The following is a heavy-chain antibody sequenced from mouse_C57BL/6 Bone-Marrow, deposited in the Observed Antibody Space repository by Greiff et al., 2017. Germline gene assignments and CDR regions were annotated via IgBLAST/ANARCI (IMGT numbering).Heavy chain of an antibody. J-gene: IGHJ1*03. CDR2: IYPRSGNT. CDR1: GYTFTSYG. CDR3: AREEGGSRWYFDV. V-gene: IGHV1-81*01. D-gene: IGHD1-1*01. Sequence: QVQLQQSGAELARPGASVKLSCKASGYTFTSYGISWVKQRTGQGLEWIGEIYPRSGNTYYNEKFKGKATLTADKSSSTAYMERRSLTSEDSAVYFCAREEGGSRWYFDVWGTGTTVTVSS.